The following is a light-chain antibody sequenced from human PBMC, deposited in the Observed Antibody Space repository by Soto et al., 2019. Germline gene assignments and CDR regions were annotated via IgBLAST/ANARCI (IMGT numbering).Light chain of an antibody. V-gene: IGKV3-15*01. CDR3: QQYNKWPPWT. CDR1: QSVSNN. Sequence: EIVLTQCPGTLSLSPGDRATLSCRAGQSVSNNYLAWYQQKPGQAPRLLIYGASTRATGIPPRYSGSLSATDSSLTILRLQPSEFPAYYCQQYNKWPPWTVGQGTKVDIK. J-gene: IGKJ1*01. CDR2: GAS.